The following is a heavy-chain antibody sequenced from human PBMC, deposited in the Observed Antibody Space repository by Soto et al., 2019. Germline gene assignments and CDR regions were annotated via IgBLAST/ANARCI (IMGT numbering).Heavy chain of an antibody. Sequence: QVQLQESGPELVKPSQTLSLTCTVSGGSISSNGHYWTWIRQHPGKGLEWIAYIYYTWNTYYNPSLKSRLSISVDTSKNQFSLNWRSVTAADTAVYYCAREQWGYDSWGQGTLVPVSS. CDR2: IYYTWNT. CDR1: GGSISSNGHY. CDR3: AREQWGYDS. D-gene: IGHD2-15*01. V-gene: IGHV4-31*03. J-gene: IGHJ4*02.